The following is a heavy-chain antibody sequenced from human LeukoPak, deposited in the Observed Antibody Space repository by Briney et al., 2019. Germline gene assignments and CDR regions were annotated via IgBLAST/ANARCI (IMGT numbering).Heavy chain of an antibody. CDR3: ASGSYFPGDFDY. CDR1: GYTFTSYD. V-gene: IGHV1-8*03. CDR2: MNPNSGNT. Sequence: GASVKVSCKASGYTFTSYDINWVRQATGQGLEWMGWMNPNSGNTGYAQKFQGRVTITRNTSISTAYMELSRLRSDDTAVYYCASGSYFPGDFDYWDQGTLVTVSS. J-gene: IGHJ4*02. D-gene: IGHD1-26*01.